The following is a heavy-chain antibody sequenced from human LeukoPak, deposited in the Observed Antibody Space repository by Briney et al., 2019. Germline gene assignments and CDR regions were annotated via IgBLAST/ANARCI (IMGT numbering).Heavy chain of an antibody. CDR2: ISGSGGST. Sequence: HAGGSLRLSCAASGFTFSSYATSWVRQAPGKGLEWVSAISGSGGSTYYADSVKGRFTISRDNSKNTLYLQMNSLRAEDTAVYYCAKTVGGRSSWYDSRYFDYWGQGTLVTVSS. D-gene: IGHD6-13*01. CDR1: GFTFSSYA. V-gene: IGHV3-23*01. J-gene: IGHJ4*02. CDR3: AKTVGGRSSWYDSRYFDY.